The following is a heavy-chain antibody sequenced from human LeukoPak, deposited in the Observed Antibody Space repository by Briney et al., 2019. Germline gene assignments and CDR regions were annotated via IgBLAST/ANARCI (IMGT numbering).Heavy chain of an antibody. J-gene: IGHJ4*02. CDR1: GXTFSSYG. CDR2: ISYDGSNK. CDR3: AKDYGSGSSTLFDY. Sequence: PGRSLRLSCAASGXTFSSYGFHWVRQAPGKGLEWVAVISYDGSNKYYADSVKGRFTISRDNSQNTLYLQMNSLRAEDTAVYYCAKDYGSGSSTLFDYWGQGTLVTVSS. V-gene: IGHV3-30*18. D-gene: IGHD3-10*01.